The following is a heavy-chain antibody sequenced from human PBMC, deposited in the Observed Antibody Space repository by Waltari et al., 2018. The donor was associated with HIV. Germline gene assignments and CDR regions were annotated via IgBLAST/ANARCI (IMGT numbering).Heavy chain of an antibody. CDR3: AKDLGDYVWGMFSGAHFDS. CDR2: ISGSGDIT. D-gene: IGHD3-16*01. V-gene: IGHV3-23*04. J-gene: IGHJ5*01. CDR1: GFPFDTYA. Sequence: EVQLEQSGGNLVQPGESLRLSCAASGFPFDTYAMNWVGQAPGKRLEWVSAISGSGDITYSAASVKGRFTISRDNSKNTVFLQMRSLRAEDTAVYYCAKDLGDYVWGMFSGAHFDSWGQGTLVTVSS.